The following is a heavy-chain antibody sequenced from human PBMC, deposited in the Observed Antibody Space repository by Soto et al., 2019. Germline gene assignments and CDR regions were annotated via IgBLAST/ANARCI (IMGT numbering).Heavy chain of an antibody. CDR1: GYSFTSYW. CDR2: IDPSDSYT. V-gene: IGHV5-10-1*01. CDR3: ARQLEQWLVGLHYYGMDV. D-gene: IGHD6-19*01. J-gene: IGHJ6*02. Sequence: PGESLKISCKGSGYSFTSYWISWVRQMPGKGLEWMGRIDPSDSYTNYSPSFQGHVTISADKSISTAYLQWSSLKASDTAMYYCARQLEQWLVGLHYYGMDVWGQGTTVTVSS.